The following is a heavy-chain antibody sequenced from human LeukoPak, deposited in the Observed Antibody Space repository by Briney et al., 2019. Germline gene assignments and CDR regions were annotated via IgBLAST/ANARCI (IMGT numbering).Heavy chain of an antibody. CDR1: GGTFSSYA. CDR3: ARDQSAAGHFDY. V-gene: IGHV1-69*05. CDR2: IIPIFGTA. D-gene: IGHD6-13*01. J-gene: IGHJ4*02. Sequence: ASVKVSCKASGGTFSSYAISWVRQAPGQGLEWMGGIIPIFGTANCAQKFQGRVTITTDESTSTAYMELSSLRSEDTAVYYCARDQSAAGHFDYWGQGTLVTVSS.